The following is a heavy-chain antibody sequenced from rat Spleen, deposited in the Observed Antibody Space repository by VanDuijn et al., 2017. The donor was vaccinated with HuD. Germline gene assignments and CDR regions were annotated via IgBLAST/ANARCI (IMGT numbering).Heavy chain of an antibody. Sequence: EVQLVETGGGLVQPGRSLKLSCVASGFTFSSYWMYWIRQAPGKGLEWVSSINPDGGTTYYPDSVKGRFTISRENAKSTTYLHMNSLRSEDTATYYCSPLPGHNLDYWGQGVMVTVSS. CDR3: SPLPGHNLDY. CDR1: GFTFSSYW. CDR2: INPDGGTT. D-gene: IGHD1-4*01. J-gene: IGHJ2*01. V-gene: IGHV5-58*01.